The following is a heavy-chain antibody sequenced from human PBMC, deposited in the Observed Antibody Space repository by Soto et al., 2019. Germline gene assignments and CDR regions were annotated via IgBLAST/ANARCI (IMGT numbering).Heavy chain of an antibody. Sequence: TGGSLRLSCTASGFTFGNAWMTWVRQAPGKGLEWVGRIKSKTDGGTTDYAAPVKGRFTISRDDSKNTMYLQMNSLKTEDTAVYYCTRDMTTVTTADYWGQGTLVTVS. V-gene: IGHV3-15*01. CDR3: TRDMTTVTTADY. D-gene: IGHD4-17*01. CDR1: GFTFGNAW. CDR2: IKSKTDGGTT. J-gene: IGHJ4*02.